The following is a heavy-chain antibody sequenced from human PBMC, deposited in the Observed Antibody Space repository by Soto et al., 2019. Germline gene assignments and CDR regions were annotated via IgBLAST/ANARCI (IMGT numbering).Heavy chain of an antibody. V-gene: IGHV1-8*01. CDR3: ARAPVLRFLEWLLSTPYYFDY. CDR2: MNPNSGNT. Sequence: ASVKVSCKASGHTFTSYDINWVRQATGQGLEWMGWMNPNSGNTGYAQKFQGRVTMTRNTSISTAYMELSSLRSEDTAVYYCARAPVLRFLEWLLSTPYYFDYWGQGTLVTVSS. D-gene: IGHD3-3*01. CDR1: GHTFTSYD. J-gene: IGHJ4*02.